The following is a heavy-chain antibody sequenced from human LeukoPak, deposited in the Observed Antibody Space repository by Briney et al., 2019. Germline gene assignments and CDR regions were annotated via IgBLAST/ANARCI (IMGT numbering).Heavy chain of an antibody. CDR3: ANVVRYDNSGQNGFDI. D-gene: IGHD3-22*01. Sequence: GGSLRLSWAASGFTFSSYAMHWVRQAPGKGLEWVAFIRYDGTNKYYADSVKGRFTISRDNSKNTLYLQMHSLRAEDTAVYYCANVVRYDNSGQNGFDIWGQGTMVTVSS. V-gene: IGHV3-30*02. CDR1: GFTFSSYA. J-gene: IGHJ3*02. CDR2: IRYDGTNK.